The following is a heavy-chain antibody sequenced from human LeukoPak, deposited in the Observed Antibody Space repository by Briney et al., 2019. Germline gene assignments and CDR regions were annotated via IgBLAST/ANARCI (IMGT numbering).Heavy chain of an antibody. CDR3: ARGGYDYVWGSYLDHFDY. J-gene: IGHJ4*02. CDR2: ISSNGGST. Sequence: PGGSLRLSCAASGFTFSSYAMHWVRQAPRKGLEYVSAISSNGGSTYYANSVKGRFTISRDNSKNTLYLQMGSLRAEDMAVYYCARGGYDYVWGSYLDHFDYWGQGTLVTVSS. D-gene: IGHD3-16*02. CDR1: GFTFSSYA. V-gene: IGHV3-64*01.